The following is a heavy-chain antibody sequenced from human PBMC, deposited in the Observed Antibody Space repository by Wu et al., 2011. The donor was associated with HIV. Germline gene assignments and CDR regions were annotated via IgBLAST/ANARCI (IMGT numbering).Heavy chain of an antibody. D-gene: IGHD3-22*01. CDR3: ARDLLHDSSGYNAHFDY. CDR2: IIPIFGTT. V-gene: IGHV1-69*06. J-gene: IGHJ4*02. CDR1: GGTFSSYA. Sequence: QVQLVQSGAEVKKPGSSVKVSCKASGGTFSSYAISWVRQAPGQGLEWMGRIIPIFGTTNYAQKFQGRVTITADKSTSTAYMDLSSLKSEDTAVYYCARDLLHDSSGYNAHFDYWGQGTLVTVSS.